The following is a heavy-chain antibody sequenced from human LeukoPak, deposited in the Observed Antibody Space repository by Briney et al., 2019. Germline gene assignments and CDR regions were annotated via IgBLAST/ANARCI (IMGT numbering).Heavy chain of an antibody. J-gene: IGHJ6*02. CDR1: GYTLTELS. CDR3: ATGPPITFGGGTDYYYYCGMDV. CDR2: FDPEDGET. Sequence: ASVKVSCKVSGYTLTELSMHWVRQAPGKGLEWMGGFDPEDGETIYAQKFQGRVTMTEDTSTDTACMELSSLRSEDTAVYYCATGPPITFGGGTDYYYYCGMDVWGQGTTVTVSS. V-gene: IGHV1-24*01. D-gene: IGHD3-16*01.